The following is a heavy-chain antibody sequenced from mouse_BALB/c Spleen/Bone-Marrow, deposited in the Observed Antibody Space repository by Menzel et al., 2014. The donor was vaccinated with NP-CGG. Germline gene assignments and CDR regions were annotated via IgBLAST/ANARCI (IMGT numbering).Heavy chain of an antibody. CDR2: IHPNSGNT. J-gene: IGHJ2*01. CDR3: ARGGYGNYYFDY. Sequence: GSVLVRPGASVKLSCKASGYTFTSSWMHWAKQRPGQGLEWIGEIHPNSGNTNYNEKFKGKATLTVDTSSSTAYVDLSSLTSEDSAVYYCARGGYGNYYFDYWGQGTTLTVSS. V-gene: IGHV1S130*01. CDR1: GYTFTSSW. D-gene: IGHD2-1*01.